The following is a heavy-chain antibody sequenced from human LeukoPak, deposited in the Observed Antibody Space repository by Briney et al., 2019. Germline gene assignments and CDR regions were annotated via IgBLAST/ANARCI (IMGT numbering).Heavy chain of an antibody. CDR3: AREVVVPAAQGYFDL. D-gene: IGHD2-2*01. CDR2: ISAYNGNT. V-gene: IGHV1-18*01. CDR1: GYTFTSYG. J-gene: IGHJ2*01. Sequence: ASVKVSCKASGYTFTSYGISWVRQAPGQGLEWMGWISAYNGNTNYAQKLQGRVTMTTDTSTSTAYMELRSLRSDDTAVYYCAREVVVPAAQGYFDLWGRGTLVTVSS.